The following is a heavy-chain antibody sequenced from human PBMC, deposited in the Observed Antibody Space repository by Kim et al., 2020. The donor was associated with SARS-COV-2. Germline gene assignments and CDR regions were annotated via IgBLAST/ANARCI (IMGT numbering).Heavy chain of an antibody. CDR3: ARGPYYGSGTYYRGGNSNFDS. J-gene: IGHJ4*02. CDR1: CYTFTTYG. D-gene: IGHD3-10*01. CDR2: ITAYNGDT. Sequence: ASVKVSCKASCYTFTTYGFSCVRQAPGQGLEWMGWITAYNGDTNYAQKFQDRVTMTTDTYTSTVYMELRSLRSDDTAVYYCARGPYYGSGTYYRGGNSNFDSWGQGPLVSGSS. V-gene: IGHV1-18*01.